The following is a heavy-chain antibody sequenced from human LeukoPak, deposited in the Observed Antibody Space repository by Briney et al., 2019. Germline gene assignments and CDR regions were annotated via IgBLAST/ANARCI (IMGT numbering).Heavy chain of an antibody. V-gene: IGHV1-2*06. CDR2: INPNSGGT. Sequence: ASVKVSCKASGYTFTGYYMHWVRQAPGQGLGWMGRINPNSGGTNYAQKFQGRVTMTRDTSISTAYMELSRLRSDDTAVYYCASLITMVRGATSWGQGTLVTVSS. D-gene: IGHD3-10*01. J-gene: IGHJ4*02. CDR1: GYTFTGYY. CDR3: ASLITMVRGATS.